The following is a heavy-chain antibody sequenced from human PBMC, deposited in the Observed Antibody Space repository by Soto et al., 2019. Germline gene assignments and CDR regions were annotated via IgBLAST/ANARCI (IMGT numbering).Heavy chain of an antibody. D-gene: IGHD2-2*01. CDR3: ATALGCRSTSCTLDY. CDR2: IIPVSGAA. J-gene: IGHJ4*01. Sequence: QVQLVQSGAEVKKPGSSVKVSCKASGGTFGSYAFSWVRQAPGQGLQWMGGIIPVSGAAHYAQKFQGRVTITADDSTSTAYMELSSLSSQDTAVYYCATALGCRSTSCTLDYWGHGTRVIVSS. V-gene: IGHV1-69*01. CDR1: GGTFGSYA.